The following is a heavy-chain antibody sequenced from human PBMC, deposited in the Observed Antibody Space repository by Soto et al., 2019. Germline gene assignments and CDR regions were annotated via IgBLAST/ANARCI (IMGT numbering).Heavy chain of an antibody. J-gene: IGHJ4*02. Sequence: GASVKVSCKASGGAFNTFGFSWVRQAPGQGLEWMGGIIPFFRTANYAQKFRDRVTITADESTSTVYMDLRSLRSEDTAKYYCARSPPMDSGDKYFYDFWGQGALVTVSS. D-gene: IGHD4-17*01. CDR3: ARSPPMDSGDKYFYDF. CDR1: GGAFNTFG. V-gene: IGHV1-69*13. CDR2: IIPFFRTA.